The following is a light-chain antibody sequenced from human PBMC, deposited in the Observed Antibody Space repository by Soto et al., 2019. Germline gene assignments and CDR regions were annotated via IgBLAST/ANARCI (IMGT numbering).Light chain of an antibody. CDR2: GAY. V-gene: IGKV3-20*01. Sequence: EIVLTQSPGTLSLSPGERATLSCRASQSVTSSYLAWYQQKPGQAPRLLIYGAYSRATGIPDRFSGSGSGTDFTLTISRLEPEDVAVYYCQQYGSSPITFGQGTRLEIK. CDR1: QSVTSSY. CDR3: QQYGSSPIT. J-gene: IGKJ5*01.